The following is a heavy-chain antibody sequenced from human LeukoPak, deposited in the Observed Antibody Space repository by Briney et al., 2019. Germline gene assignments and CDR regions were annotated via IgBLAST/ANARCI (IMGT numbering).Heavy chain of an antibody. CDR2: INHSGSN. Sequence: SETLSLTCALYGGSLSGYYRSWVRPPPRKGLEWVGEINHSGSNNYNPSLKNRVTISVDTSKNQFSLELSAVTGGDTAVYYCARPVSGSSGWYYHLWGQGTLVSVSS. CDR3: ARPVSGSSGWYYHL. V-gene: IGHV4-34*01. J-gene: IGHJ4*02. D-gene: IGHD6-19*01. CDR1: GGSLSGYY.